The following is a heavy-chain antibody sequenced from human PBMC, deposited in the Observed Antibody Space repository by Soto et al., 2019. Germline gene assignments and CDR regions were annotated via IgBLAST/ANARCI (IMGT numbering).Heavy chain of an antibody. Sequence: QVQLQESVPGLVKPSQTLSLSCTLSGDSISRGNYYWGWIRHSPGKGLEWIAYINYSGSTYWNQSLRGRITMSVDTWKNQFSLKLRSVTAADTAVYYCARVPPGSGTYFNYYYVMDVWGQGTTVTVSS. CDR2: INYSGST. D-gene: IGHD3-10*01. J-gene: IGHJ6*02. V-gene: IGHV4-30-4*01. CDR1: GDSISRGNYY. CDR3: ARVPPGSGTYFNYYYVMDV.